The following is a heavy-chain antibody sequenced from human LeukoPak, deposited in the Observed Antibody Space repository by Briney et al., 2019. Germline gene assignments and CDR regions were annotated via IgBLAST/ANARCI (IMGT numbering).Heavy chain of an antibody. Sequence: ASVKVSCKASGYTFTGYYMHWVRQAPGQGLEWMGWINPNSGGTNYAQKFQGRVTMTRDTSISTAYMELSRLRSDDTAVYYCARAEYCSGGSCSLPLFDYWGQGTLVTVSS. CDR3: ARAEYCSGGSCSLPLFDY. CDR2: INPNSGGT. V-gene: IGHV1-2*02. D-gene: IGHD2-15*01. J-gene: IGHJ4*02. CDR1: GYTFTGYY.